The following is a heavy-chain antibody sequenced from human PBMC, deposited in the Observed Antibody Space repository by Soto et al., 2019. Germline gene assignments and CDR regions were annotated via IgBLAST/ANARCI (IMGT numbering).Heavy chain of an antibody. CDR2: SFYSGST. CDR1: GGSISSGDYY. V-gene: IGHV4-30-4*01. J-gene: IGHJ5*02. CDR3: ARGFYWPNGLDP. D-gene: IGHD2-8*02. Sequence: SETLSLTSTLSGGSISSGDYYWSWIRHPPGKGLEWFGYSFYSGSTYYNASLKSRVTISVDTSKNQFSLKLGSVTAEDTAMYYCARGFYWPNGLDPWGQGTMVTVSS.